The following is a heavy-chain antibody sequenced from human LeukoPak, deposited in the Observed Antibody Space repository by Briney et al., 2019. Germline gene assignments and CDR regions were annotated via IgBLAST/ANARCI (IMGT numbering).Heavy chain of an antibody. D-gene: IGHD1-26*01. Sequence: GASVKVSFKVSGYTLTELSMHWVRQAPGKGLEWMGGFDPEDGETIYAQKFQGRVTMTEDTSTDTAYMELSSLRSEDTAVYYCATAQEVVGATTGFDYWGQGTLVTVSS. CDR3: ATAQEVVGATTGFDY. V-gene: IGHV1-24*01. J-gene: IGHJ4*02. CDR2: FDPEDGET. CDR1: GYTLTELS.